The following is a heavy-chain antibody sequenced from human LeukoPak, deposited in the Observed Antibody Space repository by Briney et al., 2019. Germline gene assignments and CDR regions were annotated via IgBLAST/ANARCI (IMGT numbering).Heavy chain of an antibody. D-gene: IGHD1-26*01. CDR1: GFTFSTHH. Sequence: QPGGSLRLSCAASGFTFSTHHMTWVRQAPGKGLEWISYITSSSGSIYYADSVKGRFTISIDNAKNSLFLQMHSLRHEDTAVYYCAFQSGGIVYWGQGTLVTVSS. V-gene: IGHV3-48*02. CDR2: ITSSSGSI. CDR3: AFQSGGIVY. J-gene: IGHJ4*02.